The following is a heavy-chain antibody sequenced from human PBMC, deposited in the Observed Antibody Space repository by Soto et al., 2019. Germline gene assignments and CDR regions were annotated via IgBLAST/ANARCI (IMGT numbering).Heavy chain of an antibody. J-gene: IGHJ3*01. CDR1: GFTFSSYG. V-gene: IGHV3-30*18. CDR3: AKDGAGYSYGLYV. D-gene: IGHD5-18*01. CDR2: ILYDGSNK. Sequence: QVQLVESGGGVVQPGRSLRLSCAASGFTFSSYGMHWVRQAPGKGLEWVAVILYDGSNKYYADSVKGRFTISRDNSKNTLYLQMNSLRAEDTAVYYCAKDGAGYSYGLYVWGQGTMVTVSS.